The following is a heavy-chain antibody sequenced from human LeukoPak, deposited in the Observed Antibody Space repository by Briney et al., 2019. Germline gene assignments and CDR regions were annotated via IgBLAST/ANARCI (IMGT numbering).Heavy chain of an antibody. CDR3: ARFGPRRYSGYAVFP. V-gene: IGHV1-8*01. CDR1: GYTFTSYD. D-gene: IGHD5-12*01. J-gene: IGHJ5*02. Sequence: GASVKVSCKASGYTFTSYDINWARQATGQGLEWMGWMNPNSGNTGYAQKFQGRVTMTRNTSISTAYMELSSLRSEDTAVYYCARFGPRRYSGYAVFPWGQGTLVTVSS. CDR2: MNPNSGNT.